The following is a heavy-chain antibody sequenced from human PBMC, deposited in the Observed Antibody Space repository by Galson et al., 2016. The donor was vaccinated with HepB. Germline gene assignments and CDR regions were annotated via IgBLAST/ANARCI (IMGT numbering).Heavy chain of an antibody. CDR1: GFMFSSYA. CDR2: ISGSGGNT. V-gene: IGHV3-23*01. CDR3: ARARGFYDAFNI. J-gene: IGHJ3*02. D-gene: IGHD3-3*01. Sequence: SLRLSCAASGFMFSSYAMAWVRQAPGKGLEWVSTISGSGGNTFYPDSVKGRFTIPRDNSLNTVSLRISSLRAEDTAVYFCARARGFYDAFNIWGPGTTVTVSS.